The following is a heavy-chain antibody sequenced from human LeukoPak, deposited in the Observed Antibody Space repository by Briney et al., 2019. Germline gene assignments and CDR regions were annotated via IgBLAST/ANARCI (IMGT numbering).Heavy chain of an antibody. V-gene: IGHV1-2*02. CDR1: GYTFTGYY. CDR3: ARVDGYYDILTGANYGEYWFDP. CDR2: INPNSGGT. J-gene: IGHJ5*02. Sequence: ASVKVSCKASGYTFTGYYMHWVRQAPGQGLEWMGWINPNSGGTNYAQKFQGRVTMTRDTSISTAYMELRSLRSDDTAVYYCARVDGYYDILTGANYGEYWFDPWGQGTLVTVSS. D-gene: IGHD3-9*01.